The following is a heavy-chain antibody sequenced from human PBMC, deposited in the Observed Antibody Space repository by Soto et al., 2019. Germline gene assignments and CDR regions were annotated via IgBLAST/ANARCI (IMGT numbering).Heavy chain of an antibody. V-gene: IGHV3-66*01. J-gene: IGHJ5*02. D-gene: IGHD3-3*01. CDR1: GITIRTNH. Sequence: EVQLVESGGGLVQRGKSLRLSCAASGITIRTNHMNWVRQAPGKGLEWVSVIYDGGSTHYADSVKGRVNISRDISKNTVYLQMNSLRPEDTAVYYCARAYDFWSGYYIAWGQGTLVTVSS. CDR2: IYDGGST. CDR3: ARAYDFWSGYYIA.